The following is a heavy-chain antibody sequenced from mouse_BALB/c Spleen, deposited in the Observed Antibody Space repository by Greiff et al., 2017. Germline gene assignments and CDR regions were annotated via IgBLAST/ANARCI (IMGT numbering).Heavy chain of an antibody. CDR1: GFTFSSYT. V-gene: IGHV5-6-4*01. CDR2: ISSGGSYT. CDR3: TRDRKGDYFDY. J-gene: IGHJ2*01. Sequence: EVKLVESGGGLVKPGGSLKLSCAASGFTFSSYTMSWVRQTPEKRLEWVATISSGGSYTYYPDSVKGRFTISRDNAKNTLYLQMSSLKSEDTAMYYCTRDRKGDYFDYWGQGTTLTVSS.